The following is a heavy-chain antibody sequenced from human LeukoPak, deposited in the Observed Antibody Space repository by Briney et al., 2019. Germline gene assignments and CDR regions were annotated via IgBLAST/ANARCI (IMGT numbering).Heavy chain of an antibody. V-gene: IGHV4-30-2*01. J-gene: IGHJ4*02. D-gene: IGHD3-22*01. CDR3: ARDQVDYDIPDHYDY. Sequence: IPSETLSLTCKVSGDSLSSSTCNWSWIRQPPGKGLEWIGYISQSGNSYFTPSLKSRATISIDRSKNHFSLTLISVTAADTAVYFCARDQVDYDIPDHYDYWGKGTLVTVSS. CDR1: GDSLSSSTCN. CDR2: ISQSGNS.